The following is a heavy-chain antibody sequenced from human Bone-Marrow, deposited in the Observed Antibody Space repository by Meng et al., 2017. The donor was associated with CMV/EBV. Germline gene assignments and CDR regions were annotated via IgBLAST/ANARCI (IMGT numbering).Heavy chain of an antibody. Sequence: QVQLQESCPGLVKPSHTLSLPCTVPGGSISSGDYYWSWIRQPPGKGLEWIGYIYYSGSTYYNPSLKSRVTISVDTSKNQFSLKLSSVTAADTAVYYCARLHYYDSSVYPYFDYWGQGTLVTVSA. V-gene: IGHV4-30-4*08. CDR2: IYYSGST. CDR3: ARLHYYDSSVYPYFDY. CDR1: GGSISSGDYY. J-gene: IGHJ4*02. D-gene: IGHD3-22*01.